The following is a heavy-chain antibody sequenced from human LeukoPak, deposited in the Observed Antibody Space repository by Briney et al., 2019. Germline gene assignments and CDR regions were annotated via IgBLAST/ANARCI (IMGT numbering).Heavy chain of an antibody. D-gene: IGHD3-22*01. J-gene: IGHJ4*02. CDR1: GFTFSSYG. CDR2: ISYDGSNK. CDR3: AKDDSSGYFHANYYFDY. V-gene: IGHV3-30*18. Sequence: GGSLRLSCAASGFTFSSYGMHWVRQAPGKGLEWVAVISYDGSNKYYADSVKGRFTISRDNSKNTLYLQMNSLRAEDTAVYYCAKDDSSGYFHANYYFDYWGQGTLVTVSS.